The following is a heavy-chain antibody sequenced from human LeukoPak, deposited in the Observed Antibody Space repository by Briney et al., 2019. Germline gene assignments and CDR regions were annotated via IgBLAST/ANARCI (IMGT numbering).Heavy chain of an antibody. J-gene: IGHJ3*01. CDR2: IYYSGST. CDR3: ARGGARGSSAFDV. Sequence: SETLSLTCTVSGDSVNDYYWNWIRQPPGKGLEWIGYIYYSGSTDYNPSLKSRVTMSVDTSKNQFSLKLNSVTAADTAVYYCARGGARGSSAFDVWGQGTMVIVSA. D-gene: IGHD3-10*01. V-gene: IGHV4-59*02. CDR1: GDSVNDYY.